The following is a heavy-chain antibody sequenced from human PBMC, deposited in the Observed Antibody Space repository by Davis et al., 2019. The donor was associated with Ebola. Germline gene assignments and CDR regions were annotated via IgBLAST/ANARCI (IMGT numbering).Heavy chain of an antibody. Sequence: GESLKISCAASGFTFSSYAMHWVRQAPGKGLEWVAVISYEGTNKYYANSVKGRFTISRDNSKNTLFMQMNSLRAGDTAMYYCARDRGCSGGRCYYTAVWGKGTPVTVSS. CDR3: ARDRGCSGGRCYYTAV. D-gene: IGHD2-15*01. J-gene: IGHJ6*03. CDR1: GFTFSSYA. V-gene: IGHV3-30-3*01. CDR2: ISYEGTNK.